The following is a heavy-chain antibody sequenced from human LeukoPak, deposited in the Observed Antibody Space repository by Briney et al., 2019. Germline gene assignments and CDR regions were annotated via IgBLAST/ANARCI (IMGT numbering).Heavy chain of an antibody. CDR2: INPNTGGT. V-gene: IGHV1-2*02. CDR3: ARDSALAVAGTSPGY. Sequence: GASVKVSCKASGYTFTGYNMHWVGQAPGQGLEWLGWINPNTGGTNYAEKFQGRVTMTRDTSISTAYMELSRLRSDDTAVYYCARDSALAVAGTSPGYWGQGTLVTVSS. CDR1: GYTFTGYN. J-gene: IGHJ4*02. D-gene: IGHD6-19*01.